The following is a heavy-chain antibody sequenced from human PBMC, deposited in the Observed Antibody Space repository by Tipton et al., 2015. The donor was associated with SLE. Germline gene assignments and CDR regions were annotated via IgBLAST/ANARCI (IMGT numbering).Heavy chain of an antibody. V-gene: IGHV3-48*03. CDR2: ISGSGTNK. D-gene: IGHD6-6*01. CDR1: GFTFEDYG. Sequence: SLRLSCAASGFTFEDYGMSWVRQAPGKGLEWVSYISGSGTNKYYADSVKGRFTISRDNAKNSLYLQMNSLRAEDTALYYCTIEYSSSDAFDSWGQGTLVTVSS. CDR3: TIEYSSSDAFDS. J-gene: IGHJ4*02.